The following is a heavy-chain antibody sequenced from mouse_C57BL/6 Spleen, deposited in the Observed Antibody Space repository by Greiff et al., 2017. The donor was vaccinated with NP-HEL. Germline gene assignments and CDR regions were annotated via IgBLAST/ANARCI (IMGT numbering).Heavy chain of an antibody. CDR1: GYTFTSYW. CDR2: IYPGSGST. D-gene: IGHD2-4*01. V-gene: IGHV1-55*01. J-gene: IGHJ2*01. CDR3: ARFGDYDGYFDY. Sequence: QVQLKQPGAELVKPGASVKMSCKASGYTFTSYWITWVKQRPGQGLEWIGDIYPGSGSTNYNEKFKSKATLTVDTSSSTAYMQLSSLTSEDSAVYYCARFGDYDGYFDYWGQGTTLTVSS.